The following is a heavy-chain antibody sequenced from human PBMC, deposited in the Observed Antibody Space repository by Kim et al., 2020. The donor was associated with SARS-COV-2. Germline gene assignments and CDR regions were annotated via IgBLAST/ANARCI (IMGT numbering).Heavy chain of an antibody. CDR3: ARSGPSSSWYALAYFDY. J-gene: IGHJ4*02. D-gene: IGHD6-13*01. V-gene: IGHV3-11*03. Sequence: VKGRFTISRNNAKNSLYLQMNSLRAEDTAVYYCARSGPSSSWYALAYFDYWGQGTLVTVSS.